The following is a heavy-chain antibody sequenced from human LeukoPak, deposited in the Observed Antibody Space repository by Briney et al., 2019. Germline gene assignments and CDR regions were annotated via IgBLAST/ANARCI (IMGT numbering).Heavy chain of an antibody. CDR3: ARDAQRGFDYSNSLQY. Sequence: GGSLRLSCATSGFTFSSYAMTWVRQAPGKGLEWVAVIWSDGTNQYYADSVKGRFTISRDNSKKTVYLQMNSLRAEDTGVYYCARDAQRGFDYSNSLQYWGQGILVTVSS. D-gene: IGHD4-11*01. CDR1: GFTFSSYA. J-gene: IGHJ4*02. CDR2: IWSDGTNQ. V-gene: IGHV3-33*08.